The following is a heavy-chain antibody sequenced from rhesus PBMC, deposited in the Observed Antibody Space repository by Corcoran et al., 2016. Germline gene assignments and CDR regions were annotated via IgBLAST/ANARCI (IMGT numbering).Heavy chain of an antibody. V-gene: IGHV5-2*01. D-gene: IGHD3-3*01. CDR2: IDPIDSDT. J-gene: IGHJ6*01. CDR1: GYSFTSYW. CDR3: AKWTALYGLDS. Sequence: EVQLVQSGAEVKRPGESLKISCKTSGYSFTSYWLSWVRQMPGKGLEWMGAIDPIDSDTRYSPSFQGQVTISADKSISTTYLQWSSLKASDSATYYCAKWTALYGLDSWGQGVVVTVSS.